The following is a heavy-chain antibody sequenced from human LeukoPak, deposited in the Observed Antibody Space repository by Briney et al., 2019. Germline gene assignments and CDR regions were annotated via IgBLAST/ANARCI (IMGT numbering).Heavy chain of an antibody. CDR1: SYSISSGYY. J-gene: IGHJ4*02. D-gene: IGHD5-12*01. CDR3: TRDSGYKFDF. Sequence: PSETLSLTCTVSSYSISSGYYWGWVRQPPGKGLEWIGSLYHSGSPYSNPSLQSRVTISVDTSKNQFSLKLSSMIAADTAVYYCTRDSGYKFDFWGQGTLVMVSS. CDR2: LYHSGSP. V-gene: IGHV4-38-2*02.